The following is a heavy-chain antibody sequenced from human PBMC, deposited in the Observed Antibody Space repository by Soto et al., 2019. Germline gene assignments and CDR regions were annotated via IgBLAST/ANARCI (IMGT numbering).Heavy chain of an antibody. J-gene: IGHJ4*02. CDR1: GYHFISYG. D-gene: IGHD6-25*01. CDR3: ARGYRSGIAAY. V-gene: IGHV1-69*13. CDR2: IIPIFGTA. Sequence: GASVKVSCKASGYHFISYGMGWVRQAPGQGLEWMGGIIPIFGTANYAQKFQGRVTITADESTSTAYMELSSLRSEDTAVYYCARGYRSGIAAYWGQGTLVTVSS.